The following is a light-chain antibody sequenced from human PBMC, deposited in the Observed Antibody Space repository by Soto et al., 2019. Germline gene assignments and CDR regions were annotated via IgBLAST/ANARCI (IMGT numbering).Light chain of an antibody. J-gene: IGKJ2*01. CDR3: QQYGSSPYT. V-gene: IGKV3-20*01. Sequence: EIVLTQSPGTLSLSPGERATLSCRASQSVSSSYLAWYQQKPGQAPRLLIYGASSRATGIPDRFSGSGSGTDFTLTISRLXXEDFAVYYCQQYGSSPYTFGQGTKLEIK. CDR2: GAS. CDR1: QSVSSSY.